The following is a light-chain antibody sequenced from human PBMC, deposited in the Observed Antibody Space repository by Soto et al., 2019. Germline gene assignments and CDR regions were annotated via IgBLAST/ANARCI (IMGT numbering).Light chain of an antibody. CDR2: AAS. J-gene: IGKJ2*01. CDR1: EVLSSSY. Sequence: EIVLTQSPGTLSLSPGERATLSCRASEVLSSSYLVWYQQKPGQAPRLLIYAASRRATGIPDRFSGSGSATEYTLTINTLEPEDFAVYYCQQQGTFGQGTKLEIK. V-gene: IGKV3-20*01. CDR3: QQQGT.